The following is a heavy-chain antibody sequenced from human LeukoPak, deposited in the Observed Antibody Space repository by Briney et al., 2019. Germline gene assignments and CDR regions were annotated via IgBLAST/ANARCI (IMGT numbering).Heavy chain of an antibody. V-gene: IGHV3-23*01. D-gene: IGHD3-16*02. CDR1: GFTVSSYA. CDR3: AKALMITFGGVIARPRYFDY. J-gene: IGHJ4*02. CDR2: ISGSGGST. Sequence: GGSLRLSCAASGFTVSSYAMSWVRQAPGKGLEWVSAISGSGGSTYYADSVKGRFTISRDNSKNTLYLQMNSLRAEDTAVYYCAKALMITFGGVIARPRYFDYWGQGTLVTVSS.